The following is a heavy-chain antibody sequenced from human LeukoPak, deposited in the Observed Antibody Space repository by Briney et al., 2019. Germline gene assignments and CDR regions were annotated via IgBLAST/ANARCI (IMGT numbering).Heavy chain of an antibody. D-gene: IGHD2-21*01. CDR1: GGTFSSYA. J-gene: IGHJ4*02. CDR2: ISAYNGNT. V-gene: IGHV1-18*01. Sequence: ASVKVSCKASGGTFSSYAISWVRQAPGQGLEWMGWISAYNGNTNYAQKLQGRVTMTTDTSTSTAYMELRSLRSDDTAVYYCARGLYCGGDCYPLNFDYWGQGTLVTVSS. CDR3: ARGLYCGGDCYPLNFDY.